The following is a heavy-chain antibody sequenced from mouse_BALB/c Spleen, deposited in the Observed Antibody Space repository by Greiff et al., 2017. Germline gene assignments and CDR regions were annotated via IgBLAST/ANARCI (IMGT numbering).Heavy chain of an antibody. V-gene: IGHV5-6-2*01. CDR2: INSNGGST. CDR3: ARHEYGGYCDY. CDR1: GFTFSSYY. D-gene: IGHD5-1*01. Sequence: EVMLVESGGGLVKLGGSLKLSCAASGFTFSSYYMSWVRQTPEKRLELVAAINSNGGSTYYPDTVKGRFTISRDNAKNTLYLQMSSLKSEDTALYYCARHEYGGYCDYWGQGTTRTVSS. J-gene: IGHJ2*01.